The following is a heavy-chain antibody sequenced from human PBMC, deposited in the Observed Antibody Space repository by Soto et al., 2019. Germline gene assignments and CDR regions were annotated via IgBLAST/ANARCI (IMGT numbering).Heavy chain of an antibody. J-gene: IGHJ6*03. V-gene: IGHV4-31*03. CDR3: ARVRIGYIVRGADYYYYYYMDV. D-gene: IGHD3-10*01. CDR1: GGSISSGGYY. Sequence: PSETLSLTCTVSGGSISSGGYYWSWIRQHPGKGLEWIGYIYYSGSTYYNPSLKSRVTISVDTSKNQFSLKLSSVTAADTAAYYCARVRIGYIVRGADYYYYYYMDVWGKGTTVTVSS. CDR2: IYYSGST.